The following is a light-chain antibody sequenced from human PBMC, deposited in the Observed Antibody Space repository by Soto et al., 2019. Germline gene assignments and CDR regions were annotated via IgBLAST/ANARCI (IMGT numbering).Light chain of an antibody. CDR1: QSVSSSY. CDR2: GAS. J-gene: IGKJ1*01. Sequence: EIVLTQSPGTLSLSPGERAALSCRANQSVSSSYLAWYQQKPGQAPRLLIYGASSRATGIPDRFSGSGSGTDFTLTISRLEPDDFAVYYCQQYGSSPKTFGQGTKVEIK. V-gene: IGKV3-20*01. CDR3: QQYGSSPKT.